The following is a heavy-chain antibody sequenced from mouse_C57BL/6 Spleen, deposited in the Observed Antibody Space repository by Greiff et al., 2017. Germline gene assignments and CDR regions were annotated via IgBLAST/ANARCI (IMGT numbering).Heavy chain of an antibody. D-gene: IGHD1-1*01. Sequence: VQLQQSGAELVKPGASVKMSCKASGYTFTTYPIEWMKQNHGKSLEWIGNFHPYNDDTKYNEKFKGKATLTVEKSSSTFYLELSRLTSDDSAVYYCARDYGSSYGYWYFDVWGTGTTVTVSS. CDR3: ARDYGSSYGYWYFDV. V-gene: IGHV1-47*01. CDR2: FHPYNDDT. CDR1: GYTFTTYP. J-gene: IGHJ1*03.